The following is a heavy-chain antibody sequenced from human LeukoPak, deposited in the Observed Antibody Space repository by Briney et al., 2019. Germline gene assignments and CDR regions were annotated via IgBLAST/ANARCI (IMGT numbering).Heavy chain of an antibody. J-gene: IGHJ6*02. CDR2: IIPIFGTA. V-gene: IGHV1-69*13. D-gene: IGHD2-2*01. CDR1: GGTFSSYA. Sequence: ASVKVSCTASGGTFSSYAISWVRQAPGQGLEWMGGIIPIFGTANYAQKFQGRVTITADESTSTAYMELSSLRSEDTAVYYCARDEVVVPAAPPMNYGMDVWGQGTTVTVSS. CDR3: ARDEVVVPAAPPMNYGMDV.